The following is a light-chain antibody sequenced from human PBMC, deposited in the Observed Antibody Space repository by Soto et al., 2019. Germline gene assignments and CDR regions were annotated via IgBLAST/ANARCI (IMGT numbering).Light chain of an antibody. J-gene: IGLJ3*02. CDR2: DNF. CDR3: GTWDDSLSAGV. CDR1: SSNIGDNY. V-gene: IGLV1-51*01. Sequence: QSVLTQPPSVFAAPGQKVTISCSGSSSNIGDNYVSWYQQLPGTAPKLLIYDNFKRPSGIPDRFSGSKSGTSATLDITGLLTGDEADYYCGTWDDSLSAGVFGGGTMLTVL.